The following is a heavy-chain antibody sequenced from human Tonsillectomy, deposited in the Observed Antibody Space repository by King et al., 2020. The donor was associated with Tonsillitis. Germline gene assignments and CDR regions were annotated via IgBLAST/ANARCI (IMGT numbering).Heavy chain of an antibody. CDR1: GFTFSSYA. J-gene: IGHJ4*02. Sequence: VQLVESGGGLVQPGGSLRVSCAASGFTFSSYAMSWVRQAPGKGLEWVSLISGGGGSTYYADSVKGRFTISRDNSKNTLYLQMNSLRVEDTAVNYCAKDPTYYKTTYYFDYWGQGTLVTVSS. V-gene: IGHV3-23*04. D-gene: IGHD3-10*01. CDR2: ISGGGGST. CDR3: AKDPTYYKTTYYFDY.